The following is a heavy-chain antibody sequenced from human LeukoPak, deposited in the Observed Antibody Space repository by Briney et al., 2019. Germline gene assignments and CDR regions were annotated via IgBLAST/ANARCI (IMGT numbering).Heavy chain of an antibody. D-gene: IGHD6-13*01. V-gene: IGHV4-34*01. CDR1: GGSFSGYY. CDR3: AREVAAAGIDY. CDR2: INHSGST. J-gene: IGHJ4*02. Sequence: SETLSLTCAVYGGSFSGYYWSWIRQPPGKGLEWIGEINHSGSTNYNPSLKSRVTISVDTSKNQFSLKLSSVTAADTAVYYCAREVAAAGIDYWGQGTLVTVSS.